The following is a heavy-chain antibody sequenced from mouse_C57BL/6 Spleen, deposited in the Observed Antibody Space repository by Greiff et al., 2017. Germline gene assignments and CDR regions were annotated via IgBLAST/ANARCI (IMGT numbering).Heavy chain of an antibody. V-gene: IGHV14-2*01. CDR2: IDPEDGET. CDR1: GFNIKDSY. D-gene: IGHD1-1*01. Sequence: EVKLMESGAELVKPGASVKLSCTASGFNIKDSYMHWVKQGTEQGLEWIGRIDPEDGETKYAPKFQGKATLTADTSSHTAYRRLSSVAVEDSAVYYCARSGDYYGTLWFAYGGQGTRVTVSA. J-gene: IGHJ3*01. CDR3: ARSGDYYGTLWFAY.